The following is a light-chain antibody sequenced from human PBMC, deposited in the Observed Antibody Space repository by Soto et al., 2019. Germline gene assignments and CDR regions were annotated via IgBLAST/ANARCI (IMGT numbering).Light chain of an antibody. CDR2: GAS. J-gene: IGKJ1*01. V-gene: IGKV1-27*01. CDR3: QNYNSAPRT. Sequence: DIPMTQSPSSLSASVGDRVTITCRASQGISNYLAWYQQKPGKVPELLIYGASTLQSGVPSRFSGSGSGTDFTLIISSLQPEDVATYYCQNYNSAPRTFGQGTKVEIK. CDR1: QGISNY.